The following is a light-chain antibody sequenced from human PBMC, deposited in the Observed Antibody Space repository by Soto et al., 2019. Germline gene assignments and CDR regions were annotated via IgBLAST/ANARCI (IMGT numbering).Light chain of an antibody. V-gene: IGLV1-44*01. J-gene: IGLJ1*01. Sequence: QSVLTQPPSASGTPGQRVTISCSGSSSNIGSNAVNWYQQLPGTAPKLLIYSNNQRRSGVPDRFSGSKSGTSASLAISGLQSGDEAEYYCAAWDDSLNGYVFGTGTKLTVL. CDR3: AAWDDSLNGYV. CDR2: SNN. CDR1: SSNIGSNA.